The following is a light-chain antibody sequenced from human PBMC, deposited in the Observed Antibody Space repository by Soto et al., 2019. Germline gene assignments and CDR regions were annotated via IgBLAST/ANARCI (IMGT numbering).Light chain of an antibody. V-gene: IGLV1-51*02. J-gene: IGLJ2*01. CDR3: GTWDTSLNAGV. CDR2: ENN. CDR1: SSNIGNRG. Sequence: QSVLTQPPSVSAAPGQTLTISCSGSSSNIGNRGVSWYQQLPGTAPKLLIYENNKRPSGIPDRFSGSKSGTSATLGITGLQTGDEADYYCGTWDTSLNAGVFGGGTKVTVL.